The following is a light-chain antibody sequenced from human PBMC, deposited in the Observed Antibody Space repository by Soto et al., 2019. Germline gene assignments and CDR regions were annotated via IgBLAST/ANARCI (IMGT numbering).Light chain of an antibody. Sequence: EIVMTQSPATLSVXTGXRATLSCRASQSVSSNLAWYQQKPGQAPRLLIYGASTRATGIPARFSGSGSGTEFTLTISSLQSEDFAVYYCQQYNNWPPITFGQGTRLEIK. CDR2: GAS. CDR1: QSVSSN. J-gene: IGKJ5*01. CDR3: QQYNNWPPIT. V-gene: IGKV3-15*01.